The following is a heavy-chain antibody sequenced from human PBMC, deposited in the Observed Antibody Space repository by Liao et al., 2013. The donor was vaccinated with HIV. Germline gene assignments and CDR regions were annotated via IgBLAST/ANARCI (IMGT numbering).Heavy chain of an antibody. V-gene: IGHV4-39*07. CDR1: GGSISSSSYY. CDR2: IYYSGST. D-gene: IGHD3-3*01. Sequence: QVQLQQWGAGLVKPSETLSLTCTVSGGSISSSSYYWGWIRQPPGKGLEWIGSIYYSGSTYYNPSLKSRVTISVDTSKNQFSLKLSSVTAADTAVYYCARETSVLRFLEWLPGSAFDIWGQGTMVTVSS. CDR3: ARETSVLRFLEWLPGSAFDI. J-gene: IGHJ3*02.